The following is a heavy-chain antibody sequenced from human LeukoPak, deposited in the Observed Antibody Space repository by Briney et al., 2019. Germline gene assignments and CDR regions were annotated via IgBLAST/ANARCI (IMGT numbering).Heavy chain of an antibody. D-gene: IGHD2-8*01. CDR3: ALIIGNNGLFDY. CDR1: GFAFSSYE. Sequence: PGGSLRLSCAASGFAFSSYEMNWVRQAPGKGLEWVSYISPSGSTIYHADSVKGRFTVSRDNAKNSLYLQINSLRAEDTAVYDCALIIGNNGLFDYWGQGTLVTVSS. V-gene: IGHV3-48*03. CDR2: ISPSGSTI. J-gene: IGHJ4*02.